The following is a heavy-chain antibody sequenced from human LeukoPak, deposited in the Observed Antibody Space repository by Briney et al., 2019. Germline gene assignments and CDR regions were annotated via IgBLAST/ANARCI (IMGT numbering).Heavy chain of an antibody. CDR3: ARDRSGVVVVAARSLDY. D-gene: IGHD2-15*01. CDR1: GYTFTGYY. Sequence: GASVKVSCKASGYTFTGYYMHWVRQAPGQGLEWMGWINPNSGGTNYAQKFQGRVTMTRDTSISTAYMELSRPRSDDTAVYYCARDRSGVVVVAARSLDYWGQGTLVTVSS. J-gene: IGHJ4*02. V-gene: IGHV1-2*02. CDR2: INPNSGGT.